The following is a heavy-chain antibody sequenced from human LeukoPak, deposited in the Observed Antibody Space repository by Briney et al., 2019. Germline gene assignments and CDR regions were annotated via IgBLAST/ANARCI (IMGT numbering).Heavy chain of an antibody. CDR2: ITQDGSDT. D-gene: IGHD1-26*01. CDR1: GFTFSNYW. V-gene: IGHV3-74*01. Sequence: PGASLRLSCEASGFTFSNYWIHWVRQAPGKGLEWVSRITQDGSDTIYADSVKSQPTLSRDNAKNTVFLQLTSLKAEDTAVYDCARYHTGGFWGQGRLVTVSS. CDR3: ARYHTGGF. J-gene: IGHJ4*02.